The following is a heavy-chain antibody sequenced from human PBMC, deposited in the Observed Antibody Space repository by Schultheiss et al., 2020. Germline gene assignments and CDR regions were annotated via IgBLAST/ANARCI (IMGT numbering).Heavy chain of an antibody. CDR3: ARDRFRYGLSSIDH. D-gene: IGHD5-18*01. CDR2: IYHSGST. V-gene: IGHV4-4*02. J-gene: IGHJ4*02. Sequence: SETLSLTCAVSGGSISSSNWWSWVRQPPGKGLEWIGEIYHSGSTYYSPSLKSRVTISVDTSKNQFSLKLSSVTAADTAVYYCARDRFRYGLSSIDHWGQGTLVTVSS. CDR1: GGSISSSNW.